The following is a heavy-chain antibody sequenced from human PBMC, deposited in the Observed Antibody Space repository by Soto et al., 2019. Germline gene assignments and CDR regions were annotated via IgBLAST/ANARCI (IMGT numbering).Heavy chain of an antibody. J-gene: IGHJ5*02. D-gene: IGHD3-22*01. Sequence: EVQLVESGGGLVQPGRSLRLSCAAFGFTFEDYAKHWIRQTPGKGLEWVAGINWNSGSIGYADSVKGRFTISRDNANNSLYLQMDSLRTEDTALYFCAKGRGALAVVSNWYDPWGQGTLVTVSS. CDR1: GFTFEDYA. V-gene: IGHV3-9*01. CDR3: AKGRGALAVVSNWYDP. CDR2: INWNSGSI.